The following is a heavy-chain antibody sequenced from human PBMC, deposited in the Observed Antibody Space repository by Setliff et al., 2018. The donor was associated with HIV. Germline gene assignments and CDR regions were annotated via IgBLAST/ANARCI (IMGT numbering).Heavy chain of an antibody. CDR2: IYYSGTT. Sequence: SGPTLVNPTQTLTLTCTFSGFSLSPRGMSVSWIRQPPGKGLEWIGYIYYSGTTKYNPSLKSRLTMSVDTSNNLFSLRLTSVTAADAAVYYCARSIYGSRTYPLDSWGQGTRVTVSS. J-gene: IGHJ5*01. CDR3: ARSIYGSRTYPLDS. CDR1: GFSLSPRGMS. D-gene: IGHD3-10*01. V-gene: IGHV4-61*08.